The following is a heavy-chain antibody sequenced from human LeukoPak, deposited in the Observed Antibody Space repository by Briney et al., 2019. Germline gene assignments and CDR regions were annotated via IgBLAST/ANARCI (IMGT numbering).Heavy chain of an antibody. V-gene: IGHV4-39*01. CDR2: IYYSGST. CDR3: ARHRPKYYFDY. Sequence: PSETLSLTCTVSGGSISSSSYYWGWIRQPPGKGLEWIGSIYYSGSTYYNPSLKSRVTISVDTSKNQFSLKLSSETAADTAGYYCARHRPKYYFDYWGQGTLVTVSS. J-gene: IGHJ4*02. CDR1: GGSISSSSYY.